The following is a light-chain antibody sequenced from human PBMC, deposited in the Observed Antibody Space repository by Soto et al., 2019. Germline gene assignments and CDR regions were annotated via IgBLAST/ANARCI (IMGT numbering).Light chain of an antibody. Sequence: DIQMTQSPSSLSASVGDRVTITCRASQSINSYLNWYQQKPGKAPKVLIYGTSNLQSGVPSRFSGSGSGTDFTLTISSLQPEDFATYYCQQTYSRVTFGQGTRLEIK. CDR3: QQTYSRVT. J-gene: IGKJ5*01. CDR2: GTS. V-gene: IGKV1-39*01. CDR1: QSINSY.